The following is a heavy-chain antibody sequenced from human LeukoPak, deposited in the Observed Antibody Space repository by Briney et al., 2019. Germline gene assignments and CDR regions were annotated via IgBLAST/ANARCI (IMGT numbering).Heavy chain of an antibody. V-gene: IGHV4-59*01. Sequence: SETLSLTCTVSGGPISSYYWSWLRQPPGKGLVWIGYIYYSGSTNYNPSLKSRVTISVDTSKNQFSLKLSSVTAADTAVYYCARVLRNIAVAGTGYYYYYGMDVWGQGTTVTVSS. D-gene: IGHD6-19*01. CDR2: IYYSGST. CDR3: ARVLRNIAVAGTGYYYYYGMDV. J-gene: IGHJ6*02. CDR1: GGPISSYY.